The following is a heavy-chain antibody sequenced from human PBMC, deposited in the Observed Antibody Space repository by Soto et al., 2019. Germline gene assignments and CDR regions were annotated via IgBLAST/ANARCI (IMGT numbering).Heavy chain of an antibody. CDR2: ISGSDGRT. D-gene: IGHD6-13*01. CDR1: GFTFSSYA. J-gene: IGHJ5*02. Sequence: GSLRLSCAASGFTFSSYAMSWVRQAPGKGLEWVSTISGSDGRTYSTDSVKGRFTISRDNSRNTAYLQMNSLRVEDTAVYYCAREYSSSWWGNWFDPWGQGTLVTVSS. CDR3: AREYSSSWWGNWFDP. V-gene: IGHV3-23*01.